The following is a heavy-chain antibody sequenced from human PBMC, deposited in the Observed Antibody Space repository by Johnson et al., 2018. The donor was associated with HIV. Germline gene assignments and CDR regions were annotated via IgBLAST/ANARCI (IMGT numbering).Heavy chain of an antibody. J-gene: IGHJ3*02. CDR3: ARAPGFSRAFDI. CDR2: INTDGSAT. V-gene: IGHV3-74*01. D-gene: IGHD3-10*01. CDR1: GFTFSTYW. Sequence: VKLVESGGGLVQPGGSLRLSCAASGFTFSTYWMHWVRQPPGKGLVWVSRINTDGSATTYADSVRGRFTISRDNAKNTLYLQMNSLRAEDTAVYYCARAPGFSRAFDIWGQGTMVTVSS.